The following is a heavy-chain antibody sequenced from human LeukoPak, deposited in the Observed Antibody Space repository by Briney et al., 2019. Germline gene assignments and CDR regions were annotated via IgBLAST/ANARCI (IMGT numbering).Heavy chain of an antibody. CDR3: ANDLRALNYYGSGANLTPSDY. CDR1: GFTFRTYG. Sequence: PGETLRLSCEASGFTFRTYGMNWVRQAPGKGLEWVAFIRYDGSNKYYADSVKGRFTISRDNSKNTLYLQMNSLRAEDTAVYYCANDLRALNYYGSGANLTPSDYWGQGTLVTVSS. CDR2: IRYDGSNK. J-gene: IGHJ4*02. V-gene: IGHV3-30*02. D-gene: IGHD3-10*01.